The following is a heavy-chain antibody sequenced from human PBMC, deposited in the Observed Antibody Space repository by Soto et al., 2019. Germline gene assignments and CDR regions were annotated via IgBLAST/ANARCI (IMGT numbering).Heavy chain of an antibody. CDR1: GFTFSSYV. J-gene: IGHJ4*02. Sequence: EVPLLESGGGLVQPGGSLRLSCAASGFTFSSYVMSWVRQAPGKGLEWVSAISGSGGSTYYADSVKGRFTVSRDNAKNSVYLDMNSLSAEDTAVYYCARESEDLTSNFDYWGQGTLVTVSS. CDR3: ARESEDLTSNFDY. V-gene: IGHV3-23*01. CDR2: ISGSGGST.